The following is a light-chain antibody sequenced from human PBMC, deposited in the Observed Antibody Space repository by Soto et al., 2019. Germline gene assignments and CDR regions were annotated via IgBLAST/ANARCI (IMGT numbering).Light chain of an antibody. CDR2: DAS. CDR3: QQYMSYS. J-gene: IGKJ1*01. V-gene: IGKV1-5*01. Sequence: DIQMTQSPSTLSASVGDRVSITCRASQSISSWLAWYQQKPGKAPKLLIYDASSLESGVPSRFSGSGSGTEFTLTISGLQPDDFATYYCQQYMSYSFGQGTKVDI. CDR1: QSISSW.